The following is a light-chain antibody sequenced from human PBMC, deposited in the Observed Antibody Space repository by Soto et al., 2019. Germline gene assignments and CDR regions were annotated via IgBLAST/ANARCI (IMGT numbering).Light chain of an antibody. CDR3: ATWDDSLNGFYV. V-gene: IGLV1-47*01. J-gene: IGLJ1*01. CDR2: RNN. Sequence: SALTQPPSASVTPGQGVTISCSGSTSNIGSNYVYWYQQLPGTAPKLLIYRNNQRPSGVPDRFSGSKSGTSASLAISGLRSDDEADYFCATWDDSLNGFYVFGTGTKVTVL. CDR1: TSNIGSNY.